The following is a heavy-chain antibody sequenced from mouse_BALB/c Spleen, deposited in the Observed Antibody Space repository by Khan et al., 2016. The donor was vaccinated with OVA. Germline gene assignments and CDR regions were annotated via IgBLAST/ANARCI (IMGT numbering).Heavy chain of an antibody. V-gene: IGHV1-80*01. CDR1: GYSFSRSW. Sequence: QVQLKESGAELVRPGSSVKISCKASGYSFSRSWMNWVKQRPGQGLVWIGQIYPGNGDTNYNGKFKGKATLTADKSSSPAYLQLSSLTSEDSAVYYCARWGGDGLNYWGHGTLVTVSA. D-gene: IGHD2-13*01. J-gene: IGHJ3*01. CDR3: ARWGGDGLNY. CDR2: IYPGNGDT.